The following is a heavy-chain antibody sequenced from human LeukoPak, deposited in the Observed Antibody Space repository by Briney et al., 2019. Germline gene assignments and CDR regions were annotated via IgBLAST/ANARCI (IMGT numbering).Heavy chain of an antibody. J-gene: IGHJ4*02. Sequence: PSETLSLTCTVSGGSISSSSYYWGWIRQPPGKGLEWIGEIYHSGSTNYNPSLKSRVTISLDKSKNQFSLELRSVTAADTAVYYCARDLYGSGTRFDYWGQGTLVTVSS. CDR1: GGSISSSSYY. CDR3: ARDLYGSGTRFDY. V-gene: IGHV4-39*07. CDR2: IYHSGST. D-gene: IGHD3-10*01.